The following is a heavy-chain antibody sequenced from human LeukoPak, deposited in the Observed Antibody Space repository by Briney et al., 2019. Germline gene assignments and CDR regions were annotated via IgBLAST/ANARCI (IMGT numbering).Heavy chain of an antibody. Sequence: GASVKVSCKASGYTFTSYYMHWVRQAPGQGLEWMGIINPSGGSTSYAQKFQGRVTMTRDTSTSTVYMELSSLRSEDTAVYYCAASDGGSWYTDAFDIWGQGTMVTVSS. V-gene: IGHV1-46*01. CDR2: INPSGGST. J-gene: IGHJ3*02. CDR3: AASDGGSWYTDAFDI. CDR1: GYTFTSYY. D-gene: IGHD6-13*01.